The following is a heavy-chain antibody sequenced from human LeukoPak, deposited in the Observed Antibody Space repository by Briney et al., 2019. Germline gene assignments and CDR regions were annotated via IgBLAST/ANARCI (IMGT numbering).Heavy chain of an antibody. D-gene: IGHD3-22*01. CDR1: GYTFTGYY. J-gene: IGHJ5*02. Sequence: ASVKVSCKASGYTFTGYYMHWVRQAPGQGLEWMGWINPNSGGTNYAQKFQGRVTMTRDTSISTAYMELSRLRSDDTAVCYCARSFPYYYDSSGTPDANWFDPWGQGTLVTVSS. CDR2: INPNSGGT. V-gene: IGHV1-2*02. CDR3: ARSFPYYYDSSGTPDANWFDP.